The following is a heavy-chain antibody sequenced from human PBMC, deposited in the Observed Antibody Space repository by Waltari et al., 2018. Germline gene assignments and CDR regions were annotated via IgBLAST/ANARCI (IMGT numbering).Heavy chain of an antibody. Sequence: EVQLVESGGGLVKPGGSLRLSCAASGFTFSSYSMNWVRQAPGKGLELVSSISSSSSYIYYADSVKGRFTISRDNAKNSLYLQMNSLRAEDTAVYYCARGDSSGYGDYWGQGTLVTVSS. D-gene: IGHD5-12*01. CDR2: ISSSSSYI. V-gene: IGHV3-21*01. CDR3: ARGDSSGYGDY. J-gene: IGHJ4*02. CDR1: GFTFSSYS.